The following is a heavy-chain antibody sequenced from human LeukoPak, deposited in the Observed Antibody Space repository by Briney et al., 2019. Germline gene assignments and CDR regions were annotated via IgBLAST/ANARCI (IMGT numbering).Heavy chain of an antibody. J-gene: IGHJ3*02. CDR3: ARGGVVVIIEELIFDDAFDI. CDR1: GYTFTGYY. D-gene: IGHD3-22*01. Sequence: GASVKVSCKASGYTFTGYYMHWVRQAPGQGLEWMGWINPNSGGTNYAQKFQGRVTMTRDTSISTAYMELSRLRSDDTAVYYCARGGVVVIIEELIFDDAFDIWGQGTMVTVSS. V-gene: IGHV1-2*02. CDR2: INPNSGGT.